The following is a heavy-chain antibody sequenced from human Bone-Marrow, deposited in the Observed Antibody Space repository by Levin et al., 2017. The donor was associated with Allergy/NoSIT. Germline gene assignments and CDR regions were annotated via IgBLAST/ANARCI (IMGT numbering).Heavy chain of an antibody. D-gene: IGHD2-8*01. CDR3: ARNGAWSFEF. V-gene: IGHV3-21*01. CDR1: GLSFSNYD. CDR2: ISSGSSHI. J-gene: IGHJ4*02. Sequence: GGSLRLSCAASGLSFSNYDMNWVRQAPGKGLEWVSSISSGSSHIDYADSVKGRFTISRDNARNSLDLQMNSLRVEDTAVYYCARNGAWSFEFWGQGTLVTVSS.